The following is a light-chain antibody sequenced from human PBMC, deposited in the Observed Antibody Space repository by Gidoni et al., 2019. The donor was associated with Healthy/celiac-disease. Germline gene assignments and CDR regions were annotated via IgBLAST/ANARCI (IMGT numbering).Light chain of an antibody. CDR1: QSVSSY. J-gene: IGKJ3*01. CDR2: DAS. Sequence: EIVLTQSQATLSLSPGERATISCRASQSVSSYLAWYQQKPGQAPRLRIYDASNRATGIPARFIGSGSGTDFTLTISSLEPEDFAVYYCQQRSNWPPFTFGPGTKLD. CDR3: QQRSNWPPFT. V-gene: IGKV3-11*01.